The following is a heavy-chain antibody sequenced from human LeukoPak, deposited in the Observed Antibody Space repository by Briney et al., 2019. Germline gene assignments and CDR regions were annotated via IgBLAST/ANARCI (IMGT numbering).Heavy chain of an antibody. CDR1: GFTFSSYG. CDR3: ARGEFSGLDY. J-gene: IGHJ4*02. V-gene: IGHV3-30*03. Sequence: GGSLRLSCAASGFTFSSYGMHWVRQAPGKGLEWVAVISFDGGNKHYADSVKSRFTISRDNPKNTLWLQMNSLTADDTAVYYCARGEFSGLDYWGQGTLVTVSS. CDR2: ISFDGGNK. D-gene: IGHD5-12*01.